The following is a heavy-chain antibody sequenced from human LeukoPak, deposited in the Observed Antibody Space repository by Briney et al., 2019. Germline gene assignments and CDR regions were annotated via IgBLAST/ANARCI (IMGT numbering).Heavy chain of an antibody. V-gene: IGHV2-5*02. CDR2: IYWDDDK. D-gene: IGHD3-22*01. J-gene: IGHJ4*02. Sequence: TLSLTCTVSGGSIFSSNYYWGWIRQPPGKALEWLALIYWDDDKRYTPSLKSRLTITKDTSKNQVVLTMTNMDPVDTATYYCAHRYYYDSSGIRTFDYWGQGTLVTVSS. CDR1: GGSIFSSNYY. CDR3: AHRYYYDSSGIRTFDY.